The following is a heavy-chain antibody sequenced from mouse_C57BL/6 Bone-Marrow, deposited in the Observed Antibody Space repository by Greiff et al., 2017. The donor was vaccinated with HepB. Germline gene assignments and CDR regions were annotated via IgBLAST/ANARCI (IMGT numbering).Heavy chain of an antibody. CDR3: ARRSMVTTLYYYAMDY. D-gene: IGHD2-10*02. J-gene: IGHJ4*01. CDR1: GFTFSSYG. V-gene: IGHV5-6*01. Sequence: EVHLVESGGDLVKPGGSLKLSCAASGFTFSSYGMSWVRQTPDKRLEWVATISSGGSYTYYPDSVKGRFTISRDNAKNTLYLQMSSLKSEDTAMYYCARRSMVTTLYYYAMDYWGQGTSVTVSS. CDR2: ISSGGSYT.